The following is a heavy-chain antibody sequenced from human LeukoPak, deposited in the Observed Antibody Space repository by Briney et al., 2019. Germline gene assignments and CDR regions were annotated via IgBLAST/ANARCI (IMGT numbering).Heavy chain of an antibody. CDR3: AKANGGNSPFDY. Sequence: GGSLRLCCAASGFTFSSYGMHWVRQAPGKGLEWVAVISYDGSNKYYADSVKGRFTISRDNSKNTLYLQMNSLRAEDTAVYYCAKANGGNSPFDYWGQGTLVTVSS. CDR2: ISYDGSNK. CDR1: GFTFSSYG. D-gene: IGHD4-23*01. V-gene: IGHV3-30*18. J-gene: IGHJ4*02.